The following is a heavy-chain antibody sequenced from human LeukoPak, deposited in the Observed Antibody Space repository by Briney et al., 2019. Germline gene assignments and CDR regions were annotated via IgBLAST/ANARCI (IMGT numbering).Heavy chain of an antibody. J-gene: IGHJ5*02. Sequence: ASVKVSCKASGYTFTSYGISWVRQAPGQGLEWMGWISAYNGNTNYAQKLQGRVTMTTDTSTSTAYMELRSLRSDDTAVYYCARYLPRLAAAVGEGFDPWGQGTLVTVSS. V-gene: IGHV1-18*01. CDR2: ISAYNGNT. D-gene: IGHD6-13*01. CDR3: ARYLPRLAAAVGEGFDP. CDR1: GYTFTSYG.